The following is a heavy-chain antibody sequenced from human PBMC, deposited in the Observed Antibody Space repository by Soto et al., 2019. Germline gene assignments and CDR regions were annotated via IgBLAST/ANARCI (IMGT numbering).Heavy chain of an antibody. D-gene: IGHD6-13*01. V-gene: IGHV4-34*01. CDR2: INHSGST. Sequence: SETLSLTCAVYGGSFSGYYWSWIRQPPGKGLEWIGEINHSGSTNYNPSLKSRVTISVDTSKNQFSPKLSSVTAADTAVYYCAQYSGYSSSWYSFYYYGMDVWGQGTTVTVSS. CDR1: GGSFSGYY. J-gene: IGHJ6*02. CDR3: AQYSGYSSSWYSFYYYGMDV.